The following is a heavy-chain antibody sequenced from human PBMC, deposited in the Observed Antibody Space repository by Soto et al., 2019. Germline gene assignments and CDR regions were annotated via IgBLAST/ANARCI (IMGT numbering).Heavy chain of an antibody. D-gene: IGHD4-17*01. CDR2: INHRGST. J-gene: IGHJ5*02. V-gene: IGHV4-34*01. CDR1: GWSFSGYY. Sequence: SETLSLTCAVYGWSFSGYYWSWIRQPPGKGLEWIGEINHRGSTNYNPSLKSRVTISVDTSKNQFSLKLRSVTAADTAVYYCARVPNGDYPPYNWLDPWGQGTLVTVSS. CDR3: ARVPNGDYPPYNWLDP.